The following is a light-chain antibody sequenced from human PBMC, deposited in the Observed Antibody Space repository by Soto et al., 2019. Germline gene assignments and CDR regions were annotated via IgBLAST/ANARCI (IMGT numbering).Light chain of an antibody. CDR3: SSYTTITTRII. CDR2: EVS. V-gene: IGLV2-14*01. Sequence: QSALTQPASVSGSPGQSITVSCTGTSSDIGAHNFVSWYQQHPGKAPRLIIYEVSNRPSGVSNRFSGSKSGNTASLTISGLQAEDEADYYCSSYTTITTRIIFGGGTKLTVL. CDR1: SSDIGAHNF. J-gene: IGLJ2*01.